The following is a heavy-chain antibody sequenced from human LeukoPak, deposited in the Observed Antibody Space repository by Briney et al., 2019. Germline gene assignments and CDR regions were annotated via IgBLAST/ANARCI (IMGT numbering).Heavy chain of an antibody. CDR1: GFTFSNYW. V-gene: IGHV3-9*01. Sequence: GGSLRLSCAASGFTFSNYWMHWVRQVPGKGLEWVSGISWNSGSIGYADSVKGRFTISRDNAKNSLYLQMNSLRAEDTALYYCAKAYDSSGYYYFDYWGQGTLVTVSS. J-gene: IGHJ4*02. D-gene: IGHD3-22*01. CDR2: ISWNSGSI. CDR3: AKAYDSSGYYYFDY.